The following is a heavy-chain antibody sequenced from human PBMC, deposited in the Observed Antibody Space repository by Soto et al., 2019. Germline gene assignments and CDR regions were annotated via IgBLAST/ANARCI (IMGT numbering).Heavy chain of an antibody. V-gene: IGHV4-34*01. J-gene: IGHJ4*02. CDR2: ISHSGNT. CDR3: ARGGLGYCTSSTCYPFDY. CDR1: GGSLSVYY. D-gene: IGHD2-2*01. Sequence: SETLSLTCAVSGGSLSVYYWSWIRQPPGKGLEWIGEISHSGNTNYNPSLKSRALISVDASKNQFSLRLSSVTAADTAVYYCARGGLGYCTSSTCYPFDYWGQRTLVTVSS.